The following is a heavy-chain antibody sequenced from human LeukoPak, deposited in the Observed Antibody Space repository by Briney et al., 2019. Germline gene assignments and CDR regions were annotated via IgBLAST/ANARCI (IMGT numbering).Heavy chain of an antibody. CDR1: GFSLSNARMG. J-gene: IGHJ5*02. D-gene: IGHD6-13*01. CDR3: ARIPGYSSSWYKGDWFDP. Sequence: SGPTLVNPTETLMLTCTVSGFSLSNARMGVSWIRQPPGKALEWLAHIFSNDEKSYSTSLKSRLTISKDTSKSQVVLTMTNMDPVDTATYYCARIPGYSSSWYKGDWFDPWGQGTLVTVSS. CDR2: IFSNDEK. V-gene: IGHV2-26*01.